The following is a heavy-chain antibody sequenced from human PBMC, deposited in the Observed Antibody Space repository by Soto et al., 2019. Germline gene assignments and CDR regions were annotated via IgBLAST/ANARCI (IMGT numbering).Heavy chain of an antibody. CDR3: ARRRSVVVVASTLRRFDD. J-gene: IGHJ4*02. CDR2: IYYSGST. D-gene: IGHD2-15*01. Sequence: SETLSLTCTVSGGSISSSSYYWGWIRQPPGKGLEWIGSIYYSGSTYYNPSLKSRVTISVDTSKNQLSLKLRSLTAADTAVYYCARRRSVVVVASTLRRFDDWGQGTLVTVSS. CDR1: GGSISSSSYY. V-gene: IGHV4-39*01.